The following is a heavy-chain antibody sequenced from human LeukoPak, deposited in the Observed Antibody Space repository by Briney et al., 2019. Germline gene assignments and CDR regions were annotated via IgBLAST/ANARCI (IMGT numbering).Heavy chain of an antibody. Sequence: GESLKISCKGSGYTFSSYWIGWVRQMPGKGLEWMGIIYDSHTRYSPSFQGQVTISADKSISTAYLQWSSLKASDTAMYYCARLAYCSNDVCYSNYYYSMDVWGKGTTVTVSS. D-gene: IGHD2-8*01. J-gene: IGHJ6*03. CDR2: IYDSHT. CDR1: GYTFSSYW. CDR3: ARLAYCSNDVCYSNYYYSMDV. V-gene: IGHV5-51*01.